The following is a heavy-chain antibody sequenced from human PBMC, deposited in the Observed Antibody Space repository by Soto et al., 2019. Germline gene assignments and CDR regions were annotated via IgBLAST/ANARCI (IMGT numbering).Heavy chain of an antibody. V-gene: IGHV4-31*03. Sequence: SETLSLTCTVSGGSISSGGYYWSWIRQQPGKGLEWFGYIYYSWSTYYNPSLKSRVTILVDTSKNQFSLKLSSVTAADTAVYYCARVGSLYSGYYMDVWGKGTTVTVSS. D-gene: IGHD1-26*01. J-gene: IGHJ6*03. CDR1: GGSISSGGYY. CDR2: IYYSWST. CDR3: ARVGSLYSGYYMDV.